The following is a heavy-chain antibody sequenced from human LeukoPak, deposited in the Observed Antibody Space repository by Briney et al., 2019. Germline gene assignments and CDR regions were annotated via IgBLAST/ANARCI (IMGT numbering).Heavy chain of an antibody. V-gene: IGHV4-61*01. CDR3: ARTYSIVGARGAFDI. J-gene: IGHJ3*02. D-gene: IGHD1-26*01. CDR2: IYYSGST. CDR1: DGSISSSTYY. Sequence: SETLSLTCTVSDGSISSSTYYWSWIRQPPGKGLEWIGYIYYSGSTNYNPSLKSRVTISVDTSKNQFSLKLSSVTAADTAVYYCARTYSIVGARGAFDIWGQGTMVTVSS.